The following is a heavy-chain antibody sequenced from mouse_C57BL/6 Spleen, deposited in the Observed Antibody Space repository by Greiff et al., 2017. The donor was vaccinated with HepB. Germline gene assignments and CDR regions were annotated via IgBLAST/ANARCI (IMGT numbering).Heavy chain of an antibody. V-gene: IGHV1-64*01. CDR3: ARNSLYYGSSYGYFDV. CDR2: IHPNSGST. J-gene: IGHJ1*03. D-gene: IGHD1-1*01. CDR1: GYTFTSYW. Sequence: QVQLQQPGAELVKPGASVQLSCKASGYTFTSYWMHWVKQRPGQGLEWIGMIHPNSGSTNYNEKFKSKATLTVDKSSSTAYMQLSSLTSEDSAVYYCARNSLYYGSSYGYFDVWGTGTTVTVSS.